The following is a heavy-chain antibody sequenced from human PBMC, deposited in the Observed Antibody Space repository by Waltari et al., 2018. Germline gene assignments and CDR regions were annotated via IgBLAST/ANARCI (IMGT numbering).Heavy chain of an antibody. Sequence: QVQLQQWGAGLLKPSETLSLTCAVYGGSFSGYYWSWIRQPPGKGLEWIGEINHSGSTNYNPSLKSRVTISVDTSKNHFSLKLSSVTAADTAVYYCARSATISSSYYFDYWGQGTLVTVSS. CDR3: ARSATISSSYYFDY. D-gene: IGHD6-6*01. V-gene: IGHV4-34*01. CDR2: INHSGST. J-gene: IGHJ4*02. CDR1: GGSFSGYY.